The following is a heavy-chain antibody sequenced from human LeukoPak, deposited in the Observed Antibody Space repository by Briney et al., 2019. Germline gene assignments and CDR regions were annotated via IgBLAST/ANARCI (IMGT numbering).Heavy chain of an antibody. J-gene: IGHJ6*03. Sequence: GASVKVSCKASGYTFTGYYMHWVRQAPGQGLEWMGIINPSGGSTSYAQKFQGRVTITADESTSTAYMELSSLRSEDTAVYYCASCRYYYYMDVWGKGTTVTISS. CDR2: INPSGGST. V-gene: IGHV1-46*03. CDR1: GYTFTGYY. CDR3: ASCRYYYYMDV.